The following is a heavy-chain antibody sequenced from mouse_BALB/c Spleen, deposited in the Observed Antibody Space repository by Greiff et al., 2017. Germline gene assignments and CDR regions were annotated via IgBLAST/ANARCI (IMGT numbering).Heavy chain of an antibody. V-gene: IGHV1-26*01. D-gene: IGHD1-1*01. CDR2: INPYNGAT. J-gene: IGHJ2*01. CDR1: GYSFTGYY. Sequence: EVQLQQSGPELVKPGASVKISCKASGYSFTGYYMHWVKQSHVKSLEWIGRINPYNGATSYNQNFKDKASLTVDKSSSTAYMELHSLTSEDSAVYYCARSGLLRFFDYWGQGTTLTVSS. CDR3: ARSGLLRFFDY.